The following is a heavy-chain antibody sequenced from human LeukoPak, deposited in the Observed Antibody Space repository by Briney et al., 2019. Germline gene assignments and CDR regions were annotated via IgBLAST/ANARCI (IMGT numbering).Heavy chain of an antibody. CDR2: INPNSGGT. J-gene: IGHJ3*02. D-gene: IGHD3/OR15-3a*01. CDR1: GYTFTDYY. CDR3: ARRRTGVHDAFDI. Sequence: ASVKVSCKASGYTFTDYYMHWVRHAPGQGLEWMGWINPNSGGTNYAQKFQGRVTMTRDTSISTAYMELSRLRSDDTAVYYCARRRTGVHDAFDIWGQGTMVTVSS. V-gene: IGHV1-2*02.